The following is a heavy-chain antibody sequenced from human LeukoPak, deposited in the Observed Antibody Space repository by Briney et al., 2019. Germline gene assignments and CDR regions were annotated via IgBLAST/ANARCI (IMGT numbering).Heavy chain of an antibody. CDR2: IIPIFGTA. CDR3: ARDVAGSGSQ. CDR1: GGTFSSYA. D-gene: IGHD3-10*01. Sequence: GASVKVSCKASGGTFSSYAISWVRQAPGQGLEWMGGIIPIFGTANYAQKFQGRVTITTDESMSTAYMELSSLRADDTAVYYCARDVAGSGSQWGQGTLVTVSS. V-gene: IGHV1-69*05. J-gene: IGHJ4*02.